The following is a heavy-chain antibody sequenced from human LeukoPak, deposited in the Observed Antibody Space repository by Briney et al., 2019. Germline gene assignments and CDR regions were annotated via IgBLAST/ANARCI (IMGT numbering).Heavy chain of an antibody. J-gene: IGHJ4*02. Sequence: GRSLRLSCAASGFTFTTYGMHWVRQAPGKGLEWVAVIWCDGNNKFYADSVKGRFTVSRDNSKNTLYLHMNSLRGEDTAVYYCAKAARLGPSHFDYWGRGTLVTVSS. V-gene: IGHV3-33*06. D-gene: IGHD6-25*01. CDR2: IWCDGNNK. CDR1: GFTFTTYG. CDR3: AKAARLGPSHFDY.